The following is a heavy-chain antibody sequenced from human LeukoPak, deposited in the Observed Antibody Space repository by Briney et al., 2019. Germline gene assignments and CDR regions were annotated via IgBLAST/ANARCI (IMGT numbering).Heavy chain of an antibody. CDR3: ARGAPASAGRWFDP. CDR2: TYYRSKWYN. V-gene: IGHV6-1*01. D-gene: IGHD6-13*01. CDR1: GDSVHINKAA. J-gene: IGHJ5*02. Sequence: SQTLSFNCAISGDSVHINKAAQNWTRHSPSKGLNWLATTYYRSKWYNEYGVSVQSRITINPDTSKNQFSLQLNSVTPEDTAVYYCARGAPASAGRWFDPWGHGTLVTVSS.